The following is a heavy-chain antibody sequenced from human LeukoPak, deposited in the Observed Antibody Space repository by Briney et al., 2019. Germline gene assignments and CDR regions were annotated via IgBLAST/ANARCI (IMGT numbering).Heavy chain of an antibody. CDR1: GVTFSSNR. V-gene: IGHV3-7*02. CDR3: ARGGSSTLLWFGELLWGWFDP. J-gene: IGHJ5*02. CDR2: IKQDGSEK. Sequence: GGSLRISCAASGVTFSSNRMNWVREAPGKGLEWVANIKQDGSEKYYVDSVKGPFTISRDNAKNSLYLQMNSLRAEDTAVYYCARGGSSTLLWFGELLWGWFDPWGQGTLVSVSS. D-gene: IGHD3-10*01.